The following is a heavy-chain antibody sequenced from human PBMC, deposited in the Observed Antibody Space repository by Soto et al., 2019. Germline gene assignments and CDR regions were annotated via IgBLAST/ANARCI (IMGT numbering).Heavy chain of an antibody. J-gene: IGHJ4*02. Sequence: PGESLKISCKASGYSFTSYWIGWVRQVPGEGLEWMGIIYPGDSEIRYNPSFQGQVTISADKSITTAYLQWSRLAASDTAMYYCARHSEDTVTPDFWGQGTLVTVSS. CDR3: ARHSEDTVTPDF. CDR1: GYSFTSYW. CDR2: IYPGDSEI. D-gene: IGHD4-17*01. V-gene: IGHV5-51*01.